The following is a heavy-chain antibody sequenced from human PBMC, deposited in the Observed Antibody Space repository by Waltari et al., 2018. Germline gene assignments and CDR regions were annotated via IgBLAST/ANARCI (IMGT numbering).Heavy chain of an antibody. CDR2: IWYDGSNK. D-gene: IGHD3-10*01. V-gene: IGHV3-33*01. CDR1: GFTFSSYG. CDR3: ARNMVRGVIMGQFDY. J-gene: IGHJ4*02. Sequence: QVQLVESGGGVVQPGRSLRLSCAASGFTFSSYGMHWVRQAPGKGVEWVAVIWYDGSNKYYADSVKGRFTISRDNSKNTLYLQMNSLRAEDTAVYYCARNMVRGVIMGQFDYWGQGTLVTVSS.